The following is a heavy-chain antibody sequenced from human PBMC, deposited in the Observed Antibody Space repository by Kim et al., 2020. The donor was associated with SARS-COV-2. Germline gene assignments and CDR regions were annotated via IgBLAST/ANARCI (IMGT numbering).Heavy chain of an antibody. J-gene: IGHJ4*02. V-gene: IGHV3-23*01. CDR3: MKGGWGWIWDH. CDR2: IDGRDGMT. Sequence: GGSLRLSCTTSGFTFTGYAMSWVRQAPGKGLEWVSSIDGRDGMTYYEDSVKGRFTISRDNSKNTLYLWMNSLRTDDPAVYVCMKGGWGWIWDHWGQGTRVTVSS. CDR1: GFTFTGYA. D-gene: IGHD2-2*03.